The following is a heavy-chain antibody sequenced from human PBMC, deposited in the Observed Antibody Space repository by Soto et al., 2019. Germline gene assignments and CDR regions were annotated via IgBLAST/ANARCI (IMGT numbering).Heavy chain of an antibody. Sequence: GGSLRLSCAASGFTFTGYAMSWVRQAPGKGLEWVSGVSGGGSITYFPDSVKGRFTISRDNSKNTLYLQMNSLRVEDTAVYYCAKSGPEYSNSWDDRTWFDPWGQGILVTVSS. CDR2: VSGGGSIT. CDR3: AKSGPEYSNSWDDRTWFDP. J-gene: IGHJ5*02. V-gene: IGHV3-23*01. D-gene: IGHD6-13*01. CDR1: GFTFTGYA.